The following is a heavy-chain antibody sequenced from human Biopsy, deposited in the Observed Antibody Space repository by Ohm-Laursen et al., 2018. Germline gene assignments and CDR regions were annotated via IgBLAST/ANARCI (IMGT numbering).Heavy chain of an antibody. D-gene: IGHD3-10*01. CDR2: VFRNEAT. Sequence: SETLSLTCNVSDGSINDYFWSWVRQPAGKGLEWIGRVFRNEATNCNPSLKGRVTMSIDRSKSQFSLTLRSVTAADTAVYYCTNSLGGAYWGPGILVTVSS. CDR1: DGSINDYF. J-gene: IGHJ4*02. V-gene: IGHV4-4*07. CDR3: TNSLGGAY.